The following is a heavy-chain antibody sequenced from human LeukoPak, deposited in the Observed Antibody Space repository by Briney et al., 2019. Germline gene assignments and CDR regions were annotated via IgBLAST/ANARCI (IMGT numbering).Heavy chain of an antibody. CDR2: IYGGDAA. J-gene: IGHJ4*02. CDR3: VTSTGQQFIPYDY. D-gene: IGHD6-13*01. Sequence: PGGSLRLSCAASGINVSSNYMTWIRQAPGKGLEWVSPIYGGDAAYYAESVRGRFMISRDNLKNTSFLQMNSLRVEDTAVYYCVTSTGQQFIPYDYWGQGTHVTVSS. CDR1: GINVSSNY. V-gene: IGHV3-66*02.